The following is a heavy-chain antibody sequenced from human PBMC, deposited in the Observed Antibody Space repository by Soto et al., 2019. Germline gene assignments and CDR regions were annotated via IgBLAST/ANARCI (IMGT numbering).Heavy chain of an antibody. CDR1: GGSMSGYY. D-gene: IGHD6-6*01. J-gene: IGHJ4*02. CDR2: VYYTGST. V-gene: IGHV4-59*01. CDR3: ARSIAVPSSHIDH. Sequence: PSETLSLTCRVSGGSMSGYYWSWIRQAPGKGLEWIGYVYYTGSTNYNPSLQSRVTISVATSNKQFSLSLRLVTAADTAVYFCARSIAVPSSHIDHWGQGIRVTVSS.